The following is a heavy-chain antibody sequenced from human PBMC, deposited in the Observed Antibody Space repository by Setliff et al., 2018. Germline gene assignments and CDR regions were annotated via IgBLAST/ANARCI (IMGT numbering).Heavy chain of an antibody. J-gene: IGHJ6*03. CDR1: GGTFSDYY. D-gene: IGHD6-19*01. CDR2: IKHTGIT. V-gene: IGHV4-34*01. Sequence: SETLSLTCAASGGTFSDYYWTWIRQPPGKGLEWIGEIKHTGITNYNPSLKSRVNISVDTSKNQFSLKLSSVTAADTAVYYCARAISGWYSAFYYYMDVWGKGTTVTVSS. CDR3: ARAISGWYSAFYYYMDV.